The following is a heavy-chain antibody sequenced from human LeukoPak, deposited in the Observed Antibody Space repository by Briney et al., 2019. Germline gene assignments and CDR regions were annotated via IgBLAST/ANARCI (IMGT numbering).Heavy chain of an antibody. J-gene: IGHJ5*02. D-gene: IGHD3-10*01. CDR2: IYHSGST. CDR3: ARVSYYGSGSRNWFDP. CDR1: GGSISSYY. Sequence: PSETLSLTCTVSGGSISSYYWSWIRQPPGKGLEWIGSIYHSGSTYYNPSLKSRVTISVDTSKNQFSLKLSSVTAADTAVYYCARVSYYGSGSRNWFDPWGQGTLVTVSS. V-gene: IGHV4-59*08.